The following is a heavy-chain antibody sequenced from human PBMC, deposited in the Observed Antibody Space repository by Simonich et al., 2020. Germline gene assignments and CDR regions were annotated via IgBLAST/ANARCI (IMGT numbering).Heavy chain of an antibody. V-gene: IGHV3-21*01. CDR2: ISSSISYI. J-gene: IGHJ3*02. Sequence: EVQLVESGGGLVKPGGSLRLSCAASGFTLSSYSMNWVRQAPGKGVEWVLSISSSISYIYYADSGKGRFTISRDNAKNSLYLQMNSLRAEDMAVYYCAREIEAGNAFDIWGQGTMVTVSS. CDR3: AREIEAGNAFDI. CDR1: GFTLSSYS.